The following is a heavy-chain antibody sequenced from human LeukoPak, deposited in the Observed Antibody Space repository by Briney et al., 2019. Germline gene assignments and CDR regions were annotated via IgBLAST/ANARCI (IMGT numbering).Heavy chain of an antibody. Sequence: PSETLSLTCAVYGGSFSGYYWSWIRQPPGKGLEWIGEINHSGSTNYNPSLKSRVAISVDTSKNQFSLKLSSVTAADTAVYYCARADYDSSGPYDMDVWGQGTTVTVSS. CDR2: INHSGST. CDR1: GGSFSGYY. D-gene: IGHD3-22*01. J-gene: IGHJ6*02. V-gene: IGHV4-34*01. CDR3: ARADYDSSGPYDMDV.